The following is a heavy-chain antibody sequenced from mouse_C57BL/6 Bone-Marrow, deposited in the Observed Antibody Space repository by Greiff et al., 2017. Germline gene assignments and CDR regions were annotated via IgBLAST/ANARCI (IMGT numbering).Heavy chain of an antibody. D-gene: IGHD1-1*01. Sequence: EVKLMESEGGLVQPGSSMKLSCPASGFTFSDYYMAWVRQVPEKGLEWVANINYDGSSTYYLDSLKSRFIISRDNAKNILYLQMSSLKSEDTATYYCAREAMHYYGSDWYFDVWGTGTTVTVSS. J-gene: IGHJ1*03. CDR1: GFTFSDYY. CDR2: INYDGSST. V-gene: IGHV5-16*01. CDR3: AREAMHYYGSDWYFDV.